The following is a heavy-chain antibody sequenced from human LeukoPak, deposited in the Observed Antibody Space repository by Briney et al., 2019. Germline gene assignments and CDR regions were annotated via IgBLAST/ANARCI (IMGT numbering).Heavy chain of an antibody. Sequence: PSETLSLTCAVYGGSFSGYYWSWIRQPPGKGLEWIGDINHSGSTNYNPSLKSRVTISVDTSKNQFSLKLSSVTAADTAVYYCARGTYYYGSGSYNFDYWGQGTLVTVSS. CDR2: INHSGST. CDR1: GGSFSGYY. V-gene: IGHV4-34*01. CDR3: ARGTYYYGSGSYNFDY. D-gene: IGHD3-10*01. J-gene: IGHJ4*02.